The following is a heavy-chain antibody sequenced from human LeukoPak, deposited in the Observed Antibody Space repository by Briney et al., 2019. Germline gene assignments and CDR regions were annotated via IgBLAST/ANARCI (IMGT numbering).Heavy chain of an antibody. Sequence: ASVKVSCKASGYTFTSYGISWVRQAPGQGLEWMGWISAYNGNTNYAQKLQGRVTMTTDTSTSTAYMELRSLRSDDTAVYYCAKGRRGQYYYDSSGLDYWGQGTLVTVSS. V-gene: IGHV1-18*01. CDR2: ISAYNGNT. J-gene: IGHJ4*02. CDR1: GYTFTSYG. CDR3: AKGRRGQYYYDSSGLDY. D-gene: IGHD3-22*01.